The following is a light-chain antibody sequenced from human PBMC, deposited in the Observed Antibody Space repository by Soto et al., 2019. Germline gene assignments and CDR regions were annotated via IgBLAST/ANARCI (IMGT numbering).Light chain of an antibody. V-gene: IGKV1-5*03. CDR2: KAS. Sequence: DIQMTQSPSTLSASVGDRVTITCRASQSVSSWLAWYQQKPGKAPKLLMYKASSLESGVPSRFSGSGSGTEFTPTISSLQPDDFATYYCQQYNSYSRTSGQGTKLEIK. CDR3: QQYNSYSRT. J-gene: IGKJ2*01. CDR1: QSVSSW.